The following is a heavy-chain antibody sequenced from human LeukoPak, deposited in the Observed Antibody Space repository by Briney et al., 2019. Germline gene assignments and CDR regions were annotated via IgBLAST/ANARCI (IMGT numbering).Heavy chain of an antibody. V-gene: IGHV1-18*04. CDR2: ISAYNGNT. D-gene: IGHD2-21*02. Sequence: ASVKVSCKASGYTFTNYFIHWVRQAPGQGLEWMGWISAYNGNTNYAQKLQGRVTMTTDTSTSTAYMELRSLRSDDTAVYYCARAGPPYCGGDCYNENWGQGTLVTVSS. CDR3: ARAGPPYCGGDCYNEN. J-gene: IGHJ4*02. CDR1: GYTFTNYF.